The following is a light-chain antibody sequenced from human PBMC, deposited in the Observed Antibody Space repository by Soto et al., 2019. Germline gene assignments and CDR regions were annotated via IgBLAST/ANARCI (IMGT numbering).Light chain of an antibody. CDR1: HSVLFSPNNKNY. CDR2: WAS. CDR3: QQYYSTPPIT. J-gene: IGKJ1*01. Sequence: DIVMTQSPDSLAVSLGDRATINCKSSHSVLFSPNNKNYLAWYQQKPGQPPKLLIYWASTRESGVPDRFSGSGSGTDFTLTISSLQAEDVAVYYCQQYYSTPPITFGQGTKVDIK. V-gene: IGKV4-1*01.